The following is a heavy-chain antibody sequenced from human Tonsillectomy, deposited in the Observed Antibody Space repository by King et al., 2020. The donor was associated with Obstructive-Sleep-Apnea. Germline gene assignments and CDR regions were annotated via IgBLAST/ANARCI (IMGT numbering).Heavy chain of an antibody. CDR2: ISGSGGGT. CDR1: GFTFSNYA. V-gene: IGHV3-23*04. Sequence: VQLVESGGGLVQPGGSLRLSCAASGFTFSNYAMSWVRQAPGKGLEWVSGISGSGGGTYYADSVKGRFTISRDNSKNTLYLQMNSLRAEDTAVYYCAKAKAIDYYGSGSHFDYWGQGTLVTVSS. J-gene: IGHJ4*02. D-gene: IGHD3-10*01. CDR3: AKAKAIDYYGSGSHFDY.